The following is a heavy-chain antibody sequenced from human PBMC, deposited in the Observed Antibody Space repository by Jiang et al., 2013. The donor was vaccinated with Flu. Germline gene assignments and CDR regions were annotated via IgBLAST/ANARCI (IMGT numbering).Heavy chain of an antibody. CDR3: ARARGIPKYYFDY. CDR1: GGSISSYY. Sequence: SGPGLVKPSETLSLTCTVSGGSISSYYWSWIRQPPGKGLEWIGYIYYSGSTNYNPSLKSRVTISVDTSKNQFSLKLSSVTAADTAVYYCARARGIPKYYFDYWGQGTLVTVSS. J-gene: IGHJ4*02. CDR2: IYYSGST. V-gene: IGHV4-59*01.